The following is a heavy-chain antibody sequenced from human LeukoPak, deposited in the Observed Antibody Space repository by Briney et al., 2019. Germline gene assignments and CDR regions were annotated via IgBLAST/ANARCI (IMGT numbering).Heavy chain of an antibody. CDR2: ISGDAVSK. D-gene: IGHD6-19*01. CDR3: TKDRHSSGWPNWFDP. V-gene: IGHV3-23*01. J-gene: IGHJ5*02. CDR1: GFPFSSYD. Sequence: GGSLRLSCRGSGFPFSSYDMSWVRQAPGKGLEWVSSISGDAVSKYYAESVRGRFTISRDNSKDILYLQMNSLRAEDTALYFCTKDRHSSGWPNWFDPWGQGSLVIVSS.